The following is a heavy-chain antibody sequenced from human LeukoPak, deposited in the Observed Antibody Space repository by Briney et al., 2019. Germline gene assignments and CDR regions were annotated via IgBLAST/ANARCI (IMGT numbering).Heavy chain of an antibody. J-gene: IGHJ4*02. Sequence: PGGSLRLSCAASGFTFNTYAMSWVRQAPWERLQWVSGISDSGGSTYYADSVKGRFTISRDNSKNTLYLQMNSLRADDTAIYYCAKIITAAGLDYWGQGTLVTVSS. CDR1: GFTFNTYA. CDR3: AKIITAAGLDY. D-gene: IGHD6-13*01. CDR2: ISDSGGST. V-gene: IGHV3-23*01.